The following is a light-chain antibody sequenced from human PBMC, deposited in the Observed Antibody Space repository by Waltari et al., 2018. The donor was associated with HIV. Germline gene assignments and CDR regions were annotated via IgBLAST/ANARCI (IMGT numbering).Light chain of an antibody. Sequence: DIQLTQSPSSLSASVGDRVTITCRASQRISTYLNWYQQKPGKAPQVLSYGASSLESGVPSRFSGSGSMTDFTLTISSLQPEDFATYYCQQSYSNPLTFGPGTKVDIK. CDR3: QQSYSNPLT. J-gene: IGKJ3*01. CDR1: QRISTY. CDR2: GAS. V-gene: IGKV1-39*01.